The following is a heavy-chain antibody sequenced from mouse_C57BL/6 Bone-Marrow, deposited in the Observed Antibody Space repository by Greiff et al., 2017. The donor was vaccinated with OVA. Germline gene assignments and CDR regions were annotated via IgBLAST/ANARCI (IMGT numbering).Heavy chain of an antibody. CDR2: IRSKSNNYAI. CDR1: GFSFNTYA. V-gene: IGHV10-1*01. Sequence: EVQLMESGGGLVQPKGSLKLSCAASGFSFNTYAMNWVRQAPGKGLEWVARIRSKSNNYAIYYADSVKDRFTISRDESESMLYLQMNNLKTEDTAMYYCVRRSSMDYWGRGTAVTVSS. CDR3: VRRSSMDY. J-gene: IGHJ4*01.